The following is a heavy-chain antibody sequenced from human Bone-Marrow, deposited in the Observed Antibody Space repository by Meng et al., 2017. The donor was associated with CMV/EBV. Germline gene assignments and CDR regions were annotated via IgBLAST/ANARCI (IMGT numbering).Heavy chain of an antibody. CDR2: ISGSGDTT. CDR1: EVTFNTYA. Sequence: GESLKISCAASEVTFNTYAMNWVRQAPGQGLGWVSAISGSGDTTYYADSVRGRFTISRDNSRNTLYLLIPSLRDEDTPVYYCAIVGLAGPDPRGHYYYGMDVWGRGTTVTVSS. J-gene: IGHJ6*02. CDR3: AIVGLAGPDPRGHYYYGMDV. V-gene: IGHV3-23*01. D-gene: IGHD1-14*01.